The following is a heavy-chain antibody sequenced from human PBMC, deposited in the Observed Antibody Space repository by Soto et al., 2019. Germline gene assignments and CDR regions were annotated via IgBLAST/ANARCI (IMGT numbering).Heavy chain of an antibody. Sequence: SETLSLTCSVSGAALNSGNYYWSWIRQVPGKGLEWIGHIYVTGAVDYNPSLRDRITISQDTSERQFSLNLRLVTAADTAVYYCARLTIAKNNYKWFDPWGQGTLVTVSS. CDR2: IYVTGAV. D-gene: IGHD2-21*01. CDR3: ARLTIAKNNYKWFDP. V-gene: IGHV4-31*03. CDR1: GAALNSGNYY. J-gene: IGHJ5*02.